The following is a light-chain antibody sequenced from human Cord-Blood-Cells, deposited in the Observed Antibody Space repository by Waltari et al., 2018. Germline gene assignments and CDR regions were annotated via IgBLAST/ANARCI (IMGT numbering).Light chain of an antibody. J-gene: IGKJ4*01. CDR3: QQSYSTPT. CDR1: QSISSY. CDR2: AAS. V-gene: IGKV1-39*01. Sequence: DIQMTQSPASLSASAGDRVTITRRASQSISSYLNWYQQKPGKAPKLLIYAASSLQSGVPSRFSGSGSGTDFTLTISSLQPEDFATYYCQQSYSTPTFGGGTKVEIK.